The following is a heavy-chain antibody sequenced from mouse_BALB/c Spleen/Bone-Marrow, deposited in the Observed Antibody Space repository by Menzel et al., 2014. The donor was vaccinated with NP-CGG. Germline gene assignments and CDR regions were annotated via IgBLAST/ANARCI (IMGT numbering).Heavy chain of an antibody. Sequence: VQVVESGAELVKPGAPVKLSCKASGYTFTRYWMNWVKQRPGRGLEWIGRIDPSDSETHYNQKFKDKATLTVDKFSSTAYIQLSSLTSEDSAVYYCARDGNYYFDYWGQGTTLTVSS. D-gene: IGHD2-1*01. J-gene: IGHJ2*01. CDR1: GYTFTRYW. V-gene: IGHV1-69*02. CDR3: ARDGNYYFDY. CDR2: IDPSDSET.